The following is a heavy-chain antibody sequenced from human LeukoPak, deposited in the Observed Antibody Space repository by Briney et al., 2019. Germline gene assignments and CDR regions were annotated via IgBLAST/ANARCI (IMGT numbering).Heavy chain of an antibody. CDR2: MNPNSGNT. V-gene: IGHV1-8*01. Sequence: GASVKVSCKASGYTFTSYDINWVRQATGQGLEWMGWMNPNSGNTGYAQKFQGRVTMTRNTSISTAYMELSSLRSEDTAVYYCARNYYDSSGYYISGHERYGMDVWGQGTTVTVSS. CDR3: ARNYYDSSGYYISGHERYGMDV. CDR1: GYTFTSYD. J-gene: IGHJ6*02. D-gene: IGHD3-22*01.